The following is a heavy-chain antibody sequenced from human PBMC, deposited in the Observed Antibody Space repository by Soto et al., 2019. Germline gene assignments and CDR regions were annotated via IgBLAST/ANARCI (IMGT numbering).Heavy chain of an antibody. D-gene: IGHD1-26*01. Sequence: EVQLVESGGGLVQPGGSLRLSCATSGFTFTRYSMNWVRQAPGKGLEWVSYISGSSSNIKYADSVKGRFTISRDNAKNFLYVQMNSLRAEDTAVYFCARDVYSGTWTTEEDVWGQGTTVTVSS. CDR1: GFTFTRYS. J-gene: IGHJ6*02. V-gene: IGHV3-48*01. CDR3: ARDVYSGTWTTEEDV. CDR2: ISGSSSNI.